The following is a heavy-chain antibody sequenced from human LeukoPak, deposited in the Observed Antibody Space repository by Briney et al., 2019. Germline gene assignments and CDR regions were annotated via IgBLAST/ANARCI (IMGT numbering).Heavy chain of an antibody. CDR2: INPSGGST. J-gene: IGHJ6*03. V-gene: IGHV1-46*01. Sequence: ASVKVSCKASGYTFTSYYMHWVRQAPGQGLEWMGIINPSGGSTSYAQKFQGRVTMTRDTSISTAYMELSRLRSDDTAVYYCARVSHTKKREGYCSGGSCGYYYYMDVWGKGTTVTVSS. CDR1: GYTFTSYY. CDR3: ARVSHTKKREGYCSGGSCGYYYYMDV. D-gene: IGHD2-15*01.